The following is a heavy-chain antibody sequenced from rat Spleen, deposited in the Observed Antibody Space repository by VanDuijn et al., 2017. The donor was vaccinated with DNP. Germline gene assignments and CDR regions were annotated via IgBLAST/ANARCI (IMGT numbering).Heavy chain of an antibody. CDR2: ISYDARTT. CDR1: GFTFSDFY. J-gene: IGHJ2*01. V-gene: IGHV5-29*01. CDR3: ASRPPPTRGPFDY. D-gene: IGHD1-4*01. Sequence: EVQLVESDGGLVQPGRSLKLSCAASGFTFSDFYMAWVRQAPTKGLEWVATISYDARTTYYRDSVKGRFTISRDDAKATLYLQMDSLRSEDTATYYCASRPPPTRGPFDYWGQGVMVTVSS.